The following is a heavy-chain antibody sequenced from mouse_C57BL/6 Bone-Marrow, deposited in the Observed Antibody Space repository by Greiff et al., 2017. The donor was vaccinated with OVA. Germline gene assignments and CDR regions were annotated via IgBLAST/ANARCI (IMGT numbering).Heavy chain of an antibody. CDR3: SVAYYYGSSQWYFDV. V-gene: IGHV1-82*01. Sequence: QVQLKQSGPELVKPGASVKISCKASGYAFSSSWMNWVKQRPGKGLEWIGRIYPGDGDTNYNGKFKGKATLTADKSSSTAYMQLSSLTSEDSAVYFCSVAYYYGSSQWYFDVWGTGTTVTVSS. D-gene: IGHD1-1*01. J-gene: IGHJ1*03. CDR2: IYPGDGDT. CDR1: GYAFSSSW.